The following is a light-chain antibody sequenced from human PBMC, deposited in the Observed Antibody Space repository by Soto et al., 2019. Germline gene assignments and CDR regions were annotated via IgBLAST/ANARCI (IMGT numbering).Light chain of an antibody. CDR3: QTWGTGIQV. Sequence: QLVLTQSPSASASLGASVKLTCTLSSGHSSYAIAWHQQQPEKGPRYLMKLNSDGSHSKGEGIPDRFSGSSSGAERYLTISSLQSADEADYYCQTWGTGIQVFGGGTKLTVL. CDR2: LNSDGSH. CDR1: SGHSSYA. V-gene: IGLV4-69*01. J-gene: IGLJ2*01.